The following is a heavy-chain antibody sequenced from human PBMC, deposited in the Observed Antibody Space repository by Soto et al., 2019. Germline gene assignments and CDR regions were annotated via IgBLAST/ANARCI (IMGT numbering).Heavy chain of an antibody. CDR3: TRVPDR. CDR2: IYPSGSA. CDR1: GGSISSGGYS. Sequence: LQLQDSGSGLVKPSQTLSLTCAVSGGSISSGGYSWSWLRQPTGKGLEWIGHIYPSGSAYDDPALKSRVTLSVDRSKNQSSLKLSSVTAADTAVYYCTRVPDRWAQGTLVTVSS. J-gene: IGHJ5*02. V-gene: IGHV4-30-2*01. D-gene: IGHD2-2*01.